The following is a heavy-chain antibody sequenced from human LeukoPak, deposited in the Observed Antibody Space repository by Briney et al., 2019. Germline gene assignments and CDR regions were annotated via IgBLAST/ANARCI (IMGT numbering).Heavy chain of an antibody. D-gene: IGHD1-26*01. CDR2: ISGSGGST. J-gene: IGHJ4*02. CDR1: GFPFSSYG. Sequence: GGSLRLFCAASGFPFSSYGMSWVRQARGKGLECVSAISGSGGSTYYADSVEGRFTISRDNSKNTLYLQINSLRAEETAVYYCAKDFGRSGSYYTPTYYFDDWGQGTLVTVSS. CDR3: AKDFGRSGSYYTPTYYFDD. V-gene: IGHV3-23*01.